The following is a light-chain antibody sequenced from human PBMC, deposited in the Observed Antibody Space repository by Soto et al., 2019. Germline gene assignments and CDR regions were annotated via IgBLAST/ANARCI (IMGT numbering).Light chain of an antibody. CDR1: SSDVGGYDY. J-gene: IGLJ1*01. V-gene: IGLV2-14*01. CDR3: SSYSISTAYL. Sequence: QSPLTQPASVSCSPGQSITISCTGTSSDVGGYDYVSWYQLHPGKAPKLMVFEVSNRPSGVSYRFSGSKSGNTASLTISGLQAEDEADYFCSSYSISTAYLFGTGTKVTVL. CDR2: EVS.